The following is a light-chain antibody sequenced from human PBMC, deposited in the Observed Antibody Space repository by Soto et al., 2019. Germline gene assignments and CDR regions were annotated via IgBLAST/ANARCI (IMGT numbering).Light chain of an antibody. J-gene: IGLJ3*02. CDR3: CSYAGSYTWV. Sequence: QAVVTQPPSVSGAPGQRVTISCTGSSSNIGAGYDVHWYQQLPGTAPKLLVYTNSNRPSGVPDRFSGSKSGTSASLAITGLQAEDEADYYCCSYAGSYTWVFGGGTKLTVL. V-gene: IGLV1-40*01. CDR2: TNS. CDR1: SSNIGAGYD.